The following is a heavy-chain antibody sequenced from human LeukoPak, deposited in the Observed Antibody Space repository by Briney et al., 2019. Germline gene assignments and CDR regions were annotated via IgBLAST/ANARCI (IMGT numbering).Heavy chain of an antibody. D-gene: IGHD3-3*01. CDR2: IYYSGST. J-gene: IGHJ4*02. CDR3: ARQLSHVLRFLEWSPDGYFDY. CDR1: GGSISSSSYS. Sequence: SETLSLTCTVSGGSISSSSYSWGWIRQPPGKGLEWIGSIYYSGSTYYNPSLKSRVTISVDTSKNQFSLKLSSVTAADTAVYYCARQLSHVLRFLEWSPDGYFDYWGQGTLVTVSS. V-gene: IGHV4-39*01.